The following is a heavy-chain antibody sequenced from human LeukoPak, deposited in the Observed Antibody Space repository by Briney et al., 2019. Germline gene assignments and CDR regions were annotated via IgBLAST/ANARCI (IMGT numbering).Heavy chain of an antibody. D-gene: IGHD6-6*01. V-gene: IGHV4-4*07. Sequence: SETLSLTCSVSGDSISSYYWNWIRQPAGKGLEWIGRMYVSGSTNYNRSLMSRVAMSVDTSKNQFSLKLSSVTAADTAVYYCARQYSSPASIYYFDYWGQGTLVTVSS. CDR2: MYVSGST. CDR3: ARQYSSPASIYYFDY. J-gene: IGHJ4*02. CDR1: GDSISSYY.